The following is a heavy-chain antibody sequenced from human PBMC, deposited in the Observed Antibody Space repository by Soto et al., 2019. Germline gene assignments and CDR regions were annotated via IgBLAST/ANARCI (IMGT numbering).Heavy chain of an antibody. CDR2: ISYDGSNK. D-gene: IGHD1-26*01. J-gene: IGHJ6*01. V-gene: IGHV3-30-3*01. CDR1: GFTFSSYA. CDR3: ARDGSEGGDYYYYYGMDV. Sequence: QVQLVESGGGVVQPGRSLRLSCAASGFTFSSYAMHWVRQAPGKGLEWVAVISYDGSNKYYADSVKGRFTISRDNSKNTLYLQMNSLRAEDTAVYYCARDGSEGGDYYYYYGMDVW.